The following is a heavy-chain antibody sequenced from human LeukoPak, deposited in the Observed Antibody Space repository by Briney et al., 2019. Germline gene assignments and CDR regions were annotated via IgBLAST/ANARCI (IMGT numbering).Heavy chain of an antibody. CDR3: ARESLEYAPGSSPSYYYYGMDV. V-gene: IGHV3-66*01. J-gene: IGHJ6*02. CDR1: GFSVSSNY. Sequence: GGSLRLSCAASGFSVSSNYMSWVRQAPGKGLEWVTAIYSGGSTYYADSVKARFTISRDNSKNTLYLQMSSLRAEDTAVYYCARESLEYAPGSSPSYYYYGMDVWGQGTTVTVSS. D-gene: IGHD3-10*01. CDR2: IYSGGST.